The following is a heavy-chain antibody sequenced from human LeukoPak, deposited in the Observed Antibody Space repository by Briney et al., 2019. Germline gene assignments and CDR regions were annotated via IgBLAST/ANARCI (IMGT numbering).Heavy chain of an antibody. J-gene: IGHJ1*01. CDR1: GFTFDDYA. D-gene: IGHD3-22*01. V-gene: IGHV3-9*03. CDR2: ISWNSGSI. CDR3: AKGADSSGYYYLGYFQH. Sequence: GRSLRLSCAASGFTFDDYAMHWVRQAPGKGLEWVSGISWNSGSIGYADSVKGRFTISRDNAKNSLYLQMNSLRAEDMALYYCAKGADSSGYYYLGYFQHWGQGTLVTVSS.